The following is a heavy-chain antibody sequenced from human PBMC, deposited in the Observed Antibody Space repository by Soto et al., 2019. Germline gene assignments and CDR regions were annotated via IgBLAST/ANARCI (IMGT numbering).Heavy chain of an antibody. J-gene: IGHJ6*02. CDR3: ARSQGSSTSLEIYYYYYYGMDV. Sequence: QVQLVQSGAEVKKPGSSVKVSCKASGGTFGSYAISWVRQAPGQGLEWMGVIIPIPGTANYAQKFQGRVTIDADEYTSTAYMELSSLRSEDTAVYYCARSQGSSTSLEIYYYYYYGMDVWGQGTTVTVSS. V-gene: IGHV1-69*01. D-gene: IGHD2-2*01. CDR2: IIPIPGTA. CDR1: GGTFGSYA.